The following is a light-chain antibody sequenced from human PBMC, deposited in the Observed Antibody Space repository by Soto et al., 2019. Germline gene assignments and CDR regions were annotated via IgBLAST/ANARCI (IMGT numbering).Light chain of an antibody. Sequence: QSALTQPPSVSGAPGQRVTISCAGSSSNIGAGYDVHWYQQLPGTAPKLLISNNNNRPSGVPDRFSGSKSGTSASLAITGLQAEDEADYYCQSYDSILRGVVFGGGTKVTVL. CDR1: SSNIGAGYD. V-gene: IGLV1-40*01. J-gene: IGLJ2*01. CDR3: QSYDSILRGVV. CDR2: NNN.